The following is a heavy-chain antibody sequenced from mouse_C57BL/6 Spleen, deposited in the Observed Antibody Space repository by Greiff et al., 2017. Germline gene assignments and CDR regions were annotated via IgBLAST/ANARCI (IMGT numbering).Heavy chain of an antibody. D-gene: IGHD2-3*01. V-gene: IGHV6-3*01. CDR1: GFTFSNYW. J-gene: IGHJ3*01. CDR3: TGSIYDGYYSWFAY. CDR2: IRLKSDNYAT. Sequence: EVHLVESGGGLVQPGGSMKLSCVASGFTFSNYWMNWVRQSPEKGLEWVAQIRLKSDNYATHYAESVKGRFTISRDDSKSSVYLQMNNLRAEDTGIYYCTGSIYDGYYSWFAYWGQGTLVTVSA.